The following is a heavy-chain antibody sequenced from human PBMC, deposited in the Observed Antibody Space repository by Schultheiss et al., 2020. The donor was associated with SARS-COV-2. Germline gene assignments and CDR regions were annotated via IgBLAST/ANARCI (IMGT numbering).Heavy chain of an antibody. CDR2: IYWDDDK. J-gene: IGHJ6*02. CDR3: ARIRIAAAGYGMDV. V-gene: IGHV2-5*02. Sequence: SGPTLVKPTQTLTLTCTFSGFSLSTSGVGVGWIRQPLGKALEWLALIYWDDDKRYSPSLKSRLTITKDTSKNQVVLTMTNMDPVDTATYYCARIRIAAAGYGMDVWGQGTTVTVSS. CDR1: GFSLSTSGVG. D-gene: IGHD6-13*01.